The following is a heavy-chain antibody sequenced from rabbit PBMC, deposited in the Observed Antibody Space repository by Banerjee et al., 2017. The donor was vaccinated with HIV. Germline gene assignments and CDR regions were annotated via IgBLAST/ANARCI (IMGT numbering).Heavy chain of an antibody. J-gene: IGHJ4*01. CDR3: ARDRAGNTGFYFNL. V-gene: IGHV1S45*01. CDR1: GFSFSSSYW. Sequence: QEQLEESGGDLVKPEGSLTLTCTASGFSFSSSYWICWVRQAPGKGLEWIACIYAGSSGSTYYASWAKGRFTISKTSSTTVTLQMTSLTAADTATYFCARDRAGNTGFYFNLWGQGTLVTVS. D-gene: IGHD4-2*01. CDR2: IYAGSSGST.